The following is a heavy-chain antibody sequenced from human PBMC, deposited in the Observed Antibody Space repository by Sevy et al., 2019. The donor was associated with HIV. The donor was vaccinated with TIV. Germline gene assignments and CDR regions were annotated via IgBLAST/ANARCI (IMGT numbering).Heavy chain of an antibody. CDR2: INHSGST. J-gene: IGHJ5*02. D-gene: IGHD1-7*01. CDR3: ARKVLELPNWFDP. Sequence: SETLSLTCAVYGGSFSGYYWSWIRQPPGKGLEWIGEINHSGSTNYNPSLKSRVTISVDTSKNQFSLKLSSVTAADTAVYYCARKVLELPNWFDPWGQGTLVTVSS. CDR1: GGSFSGYY. V-gene: IGHV4-34*01.